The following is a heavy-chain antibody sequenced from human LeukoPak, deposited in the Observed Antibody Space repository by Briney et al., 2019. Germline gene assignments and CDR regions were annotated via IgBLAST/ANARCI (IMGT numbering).Heavy chain of an antibody. CDR3: ARDGGDY. J-gene: IGHJ4*02. CDR1: GGSISSSSYY. Sequence: SETLSLTCTVSGGSISSSSYYWGWIRQPPGKGLEWIGSIYYSGSTYYNPSLKSRVTISVDSSKNQFSLKLSSVTAADTAVYYCARDGGDYWGQGTLVTVSS. D-gene: IGHD3-10*01. V-gene: IGHV4-39*07. CDR2: IYYSGST.